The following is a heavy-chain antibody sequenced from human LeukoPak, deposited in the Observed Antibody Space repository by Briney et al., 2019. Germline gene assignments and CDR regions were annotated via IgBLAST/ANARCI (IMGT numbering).Heavy chain of an antibody. CDR3: AHRYLSYFRY. CDR2: IYWNHDK. Sequence: NGSGPTLFKPTQTLTLTGTFSGCSVSTRGVGGGWMRQPPGKALEWLSLIYWNHDKPYSPSLNRTLTLPNHPSNNPVVLTLTNIDPVHTATYYCAHRYLSYFRYWGQGALVTVSS. V-gene: IGHV2-5*01. J-gene: IGHJ4*02. CDR1: GCSVSTRGVG.